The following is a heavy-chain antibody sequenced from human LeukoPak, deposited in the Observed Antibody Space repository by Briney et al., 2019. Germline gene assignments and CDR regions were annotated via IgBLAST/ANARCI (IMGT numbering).Heavy chain of an antibody. CDR1: GFTFSSYA. CDR2: VSGSGGST. V-gene: IGHV3-23*01. D-gene: IGHD6-19*01. Sequence: GRSLRLSCAASGFTFSSYAMSWVRQAPGKGLEWVSAVSGSGGSTYYADSVKGRFTISRDNSKNTLYLQMNSLRAEDTAVYYCAKFVAVAGTGDYWGQGTLVTVSS. CDR3: AKFVAVAGTGDY. J-gene: IGHJ4*02.